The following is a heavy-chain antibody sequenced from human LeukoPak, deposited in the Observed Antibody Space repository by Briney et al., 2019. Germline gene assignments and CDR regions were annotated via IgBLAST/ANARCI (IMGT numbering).Heavy chain of an antibody. CDR3: AKVRGYSYGGNSFDY. V-gene: IGHV4-59*05. CDR1: GGSIRSYY. Sequence: WETLSLTCTVSGGSIRSYYWSWIRQTPGKGLEWIGSIYHTGTTYYNPSLKTRVTIYVDTSKKQFSLKLNSVTAADTAVYYCAKVRGYSYGGNSFDYWGQGTLVTVSS. D-gene: IGHD5-18*01. J-gene: IGHJ4*02. CDR2: IYHTGTT.